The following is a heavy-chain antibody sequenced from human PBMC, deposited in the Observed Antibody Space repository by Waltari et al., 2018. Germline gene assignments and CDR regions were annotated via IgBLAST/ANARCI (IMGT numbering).Heavy chain of an antibody. V-gene: IGHV3-23*01. CDR1: GFTFSSYA. CDR3: AKDTPLGYDYVWGSYRPGAFDI. Sequence: EVQLLESGGGLVQPGGSLRLSCAASGFTFSSYAMSWVRQAPGKGLEWVSAISGSGGSTYYADSVKGRFNISRDNSKNTLYLQMNSLRAEDTAVYYCAKDTPLGYDYVWGSYRPGAFDIWGQGTMVTVSS. D-gene: IGHD3-16*02. J-gene: IGHJ3*02. CDR2: ISGSGGST.